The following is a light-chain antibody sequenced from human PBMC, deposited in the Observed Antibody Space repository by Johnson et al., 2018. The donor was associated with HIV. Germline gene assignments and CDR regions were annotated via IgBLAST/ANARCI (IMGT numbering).Light chain of an antibody. V-gene: IGLV1-51*01. CDR1: SSNIGNNY. CDR2: DNN. Sequence: QSVLTQPPSVSAAPGQKVTISCSGSSSNIGNNYVSWYQQVPGTAPKLLIYDNNKRPSGIPDRISGSKSGTSATLGITGLQTGDEADYYCGTWDSSLGAFVFGTGTKFTVL. J-gene: IGLJ1*01. CDR3: GTWDSSLGAFV.